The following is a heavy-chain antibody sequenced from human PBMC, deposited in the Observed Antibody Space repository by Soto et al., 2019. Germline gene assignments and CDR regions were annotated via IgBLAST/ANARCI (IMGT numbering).Heavy chain of an antibody. CDR2: INPSGGST. CDR1: GYTFTSYH. CDR3: AREAYCTNGVCSYWYFDL. V-gene: IGHV1-46*01. Sequence: QVQLVQSGAEVKKPGASVKVSCKASGYTFTSYHMYWVRQAPGQGLEWMGIINPSGGSTSYAQKFQGRVTMTRDTSTSTVYMELSSLRSEDTAVYYCAREAYCTNGVCSYWYFDLWGRGTLVTVSS. J-gene: IGHJ2*01. D-gene: IGHD2-8*01.